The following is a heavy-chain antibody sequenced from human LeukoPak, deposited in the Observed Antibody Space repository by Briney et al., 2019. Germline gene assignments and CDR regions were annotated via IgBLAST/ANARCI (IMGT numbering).Heavy chain of an antibody. Sequence: GGSLRLSCAASGLTVSSSYISWVRQAPGKGLECVSVIYSGGTTYYADSVKGRFTISISNSKNTLYLQMNSLRAEDTAVYYCAREGLNSGSLKGYDYWGQGTLVTVSP. D-gene: IGHD5-12*01. V-gene: IGHV3-53*01. CDR1: GLTVSSSY. J-gene: IGHJ4*02. CDR2: IYSGGTT. CDR3: AREGLNSGSLKGYDY.